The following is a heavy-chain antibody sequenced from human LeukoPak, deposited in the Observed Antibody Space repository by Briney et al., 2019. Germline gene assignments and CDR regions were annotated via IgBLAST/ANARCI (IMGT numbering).Heavy chain of an antibody. CDR3: ARGVAAMWFDP. CDR2: ISSSSSTI. J-gene: IGHJ5*02. V-gene: IGHV3-48*04. CDR1: GFTFSSYS. D-gene: IGHD2-15*01. Sequence: GGSLRLSCAASGFTFSSYSMNWVRQAPGKGLEWVSYISSSSSTIYYADSVKGRFTISRDNAKNSLYLQMNSLRAEDTAVYYCARGVAAMWFDPWGQGTLVTVSS.